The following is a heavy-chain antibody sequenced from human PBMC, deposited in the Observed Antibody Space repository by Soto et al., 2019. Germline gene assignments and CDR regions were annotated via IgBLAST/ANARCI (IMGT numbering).Heavy chain of an antibody. CDR3: AKDAYCSGCSCYRSFDY. CDR1: GFTFDDYA. CDR2: ISWNSGSI. J-gene: IGHJ4*02. Sequence: EVQLVESGGGLVQPGRSLRLSCAASGFTFDDYAMHWVRQAPGKGLEWVSGISWNSGSIGYADSVKGRFTISRDNAKNSLYLQMNSLRAEDTALYYCAKDAYCSGCSCYRSFDYWGQGTLVTVSS. D-gene: IGHD2-15*01. V-gene: IGHV3-9*01.